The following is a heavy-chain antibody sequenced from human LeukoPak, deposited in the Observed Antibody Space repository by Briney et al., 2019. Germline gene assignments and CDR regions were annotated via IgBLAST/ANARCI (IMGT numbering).Heavy chain of an antibody. Sequence: PSETLSLTCTVSGASISAFHWTWFRQPAGKGLEWIGLIYSSGSTLFNPSLKSRVAMSVDLTKNQLSLKLTSVTAADTAMYYCARKDGDYCGRGTLVTVSS. CDR2: IYSSGST. CDR1: GASISAFH. CDR3: ARKDGDY. J-gene: IGHJ4*02. V-gene: IGHV4-4*07.